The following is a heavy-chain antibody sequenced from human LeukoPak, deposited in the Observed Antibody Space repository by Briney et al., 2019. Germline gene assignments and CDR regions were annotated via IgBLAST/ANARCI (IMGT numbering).Heavy chain of an antibody. V-gene: IGHV4-31*03. J-gene: IGHJ6*02. CDR1: GGSISSGGYY. Sequence: PSETLSLTCTVSGGSISSGGYYWSWIRQHPGKGLEWIGYIYYSGSTYYNPSLKSRVTISVDTSKNQSSLKLSSVTAADTAVYYCARESWCGPYGMDVWGQGTTVTVSS. D-gene: IGHD3-3*01. CDR3: ARESWCGPYGMDV. CDR2: IYYSGST.